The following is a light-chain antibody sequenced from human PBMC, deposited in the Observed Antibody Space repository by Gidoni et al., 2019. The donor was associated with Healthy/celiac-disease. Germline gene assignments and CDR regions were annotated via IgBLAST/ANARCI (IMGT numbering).Light chain of an antibody. CDR1: QSVLYSSHNKNY. V-gene: IGKV4-1*01. CDR2: WAS. J-gene: IGKJ2*04. CDR3: QQDYSTPCS. Sequence: DIVMTQSPDSLAVSLGERATINCKSSQSVLYSSHNKNYLALYQKKPGQPPKLLIYWASTRESGVPDRFSGSESGTDFTLTISSLQAEDVAVYYCQQDYSTPCSFXQXTKLXIK.